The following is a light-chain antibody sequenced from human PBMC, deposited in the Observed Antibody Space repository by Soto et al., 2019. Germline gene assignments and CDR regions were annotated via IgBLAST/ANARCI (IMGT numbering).Light chain of an antibody. CDR3: QQNNNCPLWT. Sequence: LKKSAATLSLKKGERATLSCTASQSVSSYLAWYQRKPGQAPRLLIYDASNRATGIPARFSGSWSGTDFTIPISWLEPEDLAMYYCQQNNNCPLWTGGEGSNVAI. CDR2: DAS. CDR1: QSVSSY. V-gene: IGKV3-11*01. J-gene: IGKJ1*01.